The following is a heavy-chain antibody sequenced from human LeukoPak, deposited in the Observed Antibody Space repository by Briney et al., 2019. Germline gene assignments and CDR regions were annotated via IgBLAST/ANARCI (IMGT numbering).Heavy chain of an antibody. J-gene: IGHJ4*02. CDR1: GGSISSYY. V-gene: IGHV4-59*01. CDR2: IYYSGST. D-gene: IGHD5-18*01. Sequence: NSSETLSLTCTVSGGSISSYYWSWIRQPPGKGLEWIGYIYYSGSTNYNPSLKSRVTTSVDTSKNQFSLKLSSVTAADTAVYYCASVDTAMVMYYWGQGTLVTVSS. CDR3: ASVDTAMVMYY.